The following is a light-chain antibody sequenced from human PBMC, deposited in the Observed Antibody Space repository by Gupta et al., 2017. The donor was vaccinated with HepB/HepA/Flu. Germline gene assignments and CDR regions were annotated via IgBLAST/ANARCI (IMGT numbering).Light chain of an antibody. CDR3: QKLNSYPIT. J-gene: IGKJ5*01. Sequence: DIQLTQSPSFLSASVGDRVTITCRASQGIRSYLAWFQQRPGKAPKLLIYAASTLQSGVPSRFSGSESGTEFTLTISSLQPEDVATYYCQKLNSYPITFGGGTRVEIK. V-gene: IGKV1-9*01. CDR2: AAS. CDR1: QGIRSY.